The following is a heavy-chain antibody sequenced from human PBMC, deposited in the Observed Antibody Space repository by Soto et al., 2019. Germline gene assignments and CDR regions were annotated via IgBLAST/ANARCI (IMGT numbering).Heavy chain of an antibody. CDR2: IYYSGST. Sequence: SETLSLTCTVSGGSISSGGYYWSWIRQHPGKGLEWIGYIYYSGSTYYNPSLKSRGTISVDTSKNQFSLKLSSATAADTAVYYCARYYSGYDLNWFDPSGQGTLVTVSS. D-gene: IGHD5-12*01. J-gene: IGHJ5*02. V-gene: IGHV4-31*03. CDR1: GGSISSGGYY. CDR3: ARYYSGYDLNWFDP.